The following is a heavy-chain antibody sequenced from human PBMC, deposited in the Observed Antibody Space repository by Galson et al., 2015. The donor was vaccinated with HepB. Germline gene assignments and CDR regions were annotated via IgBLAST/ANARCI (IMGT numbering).Heavy chain of an antibody. J-gene: IGHJ4*02. D-gene: IGHD1-1*01. CDR3: AHQDIRESNYFFDY. CDR1: GDSVSRNSAA. V-gene: IGHV6-1*01. CDR2: TYYRSKWYY. Sequence: CAISGDSVSRNSAAWNWIRQSPSRGLEWLGRTYYRSKWYYDYALSVTSRVTIHADTSKNHFSLQLKSVTPNDTAVYFCAHQDIRESNYFFDYWGQGTLVTVSS.